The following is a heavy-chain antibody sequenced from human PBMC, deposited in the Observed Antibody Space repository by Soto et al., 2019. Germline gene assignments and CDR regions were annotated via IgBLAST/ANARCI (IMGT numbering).Heavy chain of an antibody. D-gene: IGHD2-21*02. CDR2: ISGSGGTT. J-gene: IGHJ4*02. CDR1: GFTFSAYA. Sequence: GSLRLSGATPGFTFSAYAMSWVRQAPGKGLEWVSTISGSGGTTYYAESVKGRFTISRDNSKNTLYLQMHSLRAEDTAVYYCAKDLVEVTATGFDFWGQGILVTVSS. V-gene: IGHV3-23*01. CDR3: AKDLVEVTATGFDF.